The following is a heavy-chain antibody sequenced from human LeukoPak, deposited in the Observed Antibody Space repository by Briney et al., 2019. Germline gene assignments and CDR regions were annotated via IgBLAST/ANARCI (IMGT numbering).Heavy chain of an antibody. D-gene: IGHD2-2*03. CDR2: ISGSGGST. J-gene: IGHJ4*02. Sequence: RGSLRLSCAASGFTFSSYAMSWVRQAPGKGLEWVSAISGSGGSTYYADSVKGRFTISRDNSKNTLYLQMNSLRAEDTAVYYCAKDIGYCSSTSCYELIFDYWGQGTLVTVSS. CDR3: AKDIGYCSSTSCYELIFDY. V-gene: IGHV3-23*01. CDR1: GFTFSSYA.